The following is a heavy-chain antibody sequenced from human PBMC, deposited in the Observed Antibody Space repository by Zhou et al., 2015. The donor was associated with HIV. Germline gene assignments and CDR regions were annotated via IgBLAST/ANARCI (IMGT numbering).Heavy chain of an antibody. CDR3: ARGAVDSSGNLRY. V-gene: IGHV1-2*02. J-gene: IGHJ4*02. CDR2: INPNTGTT. Sequence: QVQLVQSGAEVKKPGASVRVSCKASGYTFTAHYIHWVRQAPGPGLEWMGWINPNTGTTKYAQKFQGRVTMTRVTSINTAYMELSSLRSDDTAVYYCARGAVDSSGNLRYWGQGTLVTVSS. D-gene: IGHD3-22*01. CDR1: GYTFTAHY.